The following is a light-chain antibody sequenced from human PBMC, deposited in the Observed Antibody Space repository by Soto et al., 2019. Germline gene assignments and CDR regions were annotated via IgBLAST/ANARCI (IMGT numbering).Light chain of an antibody. V-gene: IGLV1-51*01. CDR2: DNN. CDR1: SSNIGNNY. J-gene: IGLJ2*01. Sequence: QSVLTQPPSVSAAPGQKVTISCSGSSSNIGNNYVAWYQQVPGTAPQLLIYDNNKRPSGIPDRFSGTKSGTSATLGITGLQTGDEADYYCATWDSSLSAVVFGGGTKLTVL. CDR3: ATWDSSLSAVV.